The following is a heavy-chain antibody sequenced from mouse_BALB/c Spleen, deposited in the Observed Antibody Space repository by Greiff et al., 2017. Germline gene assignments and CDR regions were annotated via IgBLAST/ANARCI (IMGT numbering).Heavy chain of an antibody. Sequence: EVQLQQSGAELVRPGALVKLSCKASGFNIKDYYMHWVKQRPEQGLEWIGWIDPENGNTIYDPKFQGKASITADTSSNTAYLQLSSLTSEDTAVYYGARGYYGSSYGFAYWGQGTLVTVSA. CDR1: GFNIKDYY. D-gene: IGHD1-1*01. J-gene: IGHJ3*01. CDR3: ARGYYGSSYGFAY. CDR2: IDPENGNT. V-gene: IGHV14-1*02.